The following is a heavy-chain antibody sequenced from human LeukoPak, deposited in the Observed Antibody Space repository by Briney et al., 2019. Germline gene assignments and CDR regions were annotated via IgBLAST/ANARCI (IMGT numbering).Heavy chain of an antibody. D-gene: IGHD3-22*01. Sequence: GGSLRLSCAASGFTFSSYAMCWVRQAPGKGLEWVSAISGSGGSTYYADSVKGRFTISRDNSKNTLYLQMNSLRAEDTAVYYCAKDASWDYYDSSGYYYGDWFDPWGQGTLVTVSS. J-gene: IGHJ5*02. CDR2: ISGSGGST. CDR1: GFTFSSYA. V-gene: IGHV3-23*01. CDR3: AKDASWDYYDSSGYYYGDWFDP.